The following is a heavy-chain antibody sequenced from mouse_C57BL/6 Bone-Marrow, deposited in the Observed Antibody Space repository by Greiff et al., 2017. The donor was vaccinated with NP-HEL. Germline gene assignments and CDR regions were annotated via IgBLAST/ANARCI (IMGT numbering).Heavy chain of an antibody. V-gene: IGHV5-4*03. J-gene: IGHJ1*03. CDR3: ASYGYDYWYFDV. Sequence: DVMLVESGGGLVKPGGSLKLSCAASGFTFSSYAMSWVRQTPEKRLEWVATISDGGSYTYYPDNVKGRFTISRDNAKNNLYLQMSHLKSEDTAMYYCASYGYDYWYFDVWGTGTTVTVSS. CDR2: ISDGGSYT. CDR1: GFTFSSYA. D-gene: IGHD2-2*01.